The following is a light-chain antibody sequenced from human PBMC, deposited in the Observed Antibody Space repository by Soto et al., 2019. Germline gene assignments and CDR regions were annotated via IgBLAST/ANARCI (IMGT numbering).Light chain of an antibody. CDR3: QQYVSSPFT. CDR2: DAS. Sequence: EIVLTQSPATLSLSPGERATLSCEASQSVTSSYLAWYQQKPGLAPRLLIYDASIRATGIPDRFRGSGSGTDFTLTISRLEPEDFAVYYCQQYVSSPFTFGQGTKLEIK. J-gene: IGKJ2*01. V-gene: IGKV3D-20*01. CDR1: QSVTSSY.